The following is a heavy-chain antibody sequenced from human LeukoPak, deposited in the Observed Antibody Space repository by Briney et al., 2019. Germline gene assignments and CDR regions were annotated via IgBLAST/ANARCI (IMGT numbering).Heavy chain of an antibody. V-gene: IGHV3-30*04. D-gene: IGHD1-1*01. CDR1: GFTFSSYA. J-gene: IGHJ5*02. CDR3: ARDVASTGTQGWFDP. CDR2: ISYDGSNK. Sequence: GGSLRLSCAASGFTFSSYAMHWLRQAPGKGQEWAAVISYDGSNKYYADSVKDRFTISRDNSKNTLYLQMNSLRGDDTAVYYCARDVASTGTQGWFDPWGQGTVVTVSS.